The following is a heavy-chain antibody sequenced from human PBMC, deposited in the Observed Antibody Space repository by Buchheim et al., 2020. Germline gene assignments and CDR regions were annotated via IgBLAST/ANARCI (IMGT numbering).Heavy chain of an antibody. V-gene: IGHV4-61*02. J-gene: IGHJ4*02. CDR3: AREGGDGYNYVLIDY. Sequence: QVQLQESGPGLVKPSQTLSLTCTVSGGSISSGSYYWSWIRQPAGKGLEWIGRIYTSGSTNYNPSLKSRVTISVDTSKNQFSLKLSSVTAADTAVYYCAREGGDGYNYVLIDYWGQGTL. CDR1: GGSISSGSYY. D-gene: IGHD5-24*01. CDR2: IYTSGST.